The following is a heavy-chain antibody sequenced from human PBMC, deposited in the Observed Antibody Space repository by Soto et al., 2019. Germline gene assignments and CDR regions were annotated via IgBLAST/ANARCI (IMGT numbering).Heavy chain of an antibody. D-gene: IGHD3-9*01. V-gene: IGHV4-30-4*01. CDR1: GGSITVGAYY. J-gene: IGHJ6*02. Sequence: SEPLPLTCTVSGGSITVGAYYWSWIRKHPGKGLEWIGYIDKSGYTYYNPSLKSRLTISADTSKNQFSLKLSSVTAADTAVYYCARHDSRYFDWYSPMDVWGQGTTVTVSS. CDR2: IDKSGYT. CDR3: ARHDSRYFDWYSPMDV.